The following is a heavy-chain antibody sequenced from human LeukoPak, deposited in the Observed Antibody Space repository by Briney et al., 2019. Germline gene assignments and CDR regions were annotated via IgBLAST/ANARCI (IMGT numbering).Heavy chain of an antibody. Sequence: SVKVSCKASGGTFSSYAISWVRQAPGQGLEWMGGIIPIFGTANYAQKFQGRVTITADESTSTAYMELSSLRSEDTVVYYCARESHDSSGYYSAHFDYWGQGTLVTVSS. D-gene: IGHD3-22*01. J-gene: IGHJ4*02. CDR2: IIPIFGTA. V-gene: IGHV1-69*13. CDR1: GGTFSSYA. CDR3: ARESHDSSGYYSAHFDY.